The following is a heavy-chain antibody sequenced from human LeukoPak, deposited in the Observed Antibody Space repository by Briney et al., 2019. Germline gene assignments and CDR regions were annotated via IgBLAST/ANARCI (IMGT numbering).Heavy chain of an antibody. CDR2: IYYSGST. V-gene: IGHV4-39*01. CDR3: ARHYYGSSFDY. Sequence: SETLSLTCTVSGGSISSSSYYWGWIRQPPGKGLEWIGSIYYSGSTYYNPSLKSRVTISVDTSKNQFSLKLSSVTAADTAVYYCARHYYGSSFDYWGQGTLVTVSS. J-gene: IGHJ4*02. CDR1: GGSISSSSYY. D-gene: IGHD3-10*01.